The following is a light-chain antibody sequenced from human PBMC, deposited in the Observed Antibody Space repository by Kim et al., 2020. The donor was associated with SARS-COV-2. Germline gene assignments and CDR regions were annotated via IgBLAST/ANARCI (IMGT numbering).Light chain of an antibody. CDR1: QTVASY. CDR3: QQRAQWPIT. V-gene: IGKV3-11*01. Sequence: EIVLTQSPATLSLSPGERATLSCRASQTVASYLVWYQQRPGQAPRLLIYDASNRATGIPARFSGSGSGTDFTLTISGLEPEDSAVYYCQQRAQWPITFGQGTRLEIK. J-gene: IGKJ5*01. CDR2: DAS.